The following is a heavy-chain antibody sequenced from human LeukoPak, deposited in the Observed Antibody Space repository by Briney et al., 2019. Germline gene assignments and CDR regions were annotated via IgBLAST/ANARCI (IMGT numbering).Heavy chain of an antibody. V-gene: IGHV4-39*01. J-gene: IGHJ4*02. Sequence: SETLPLPCIVCGRSISSGGHYWVWIRHPPGKGLEGTGSMHYSGITYYNPSLTSRVTISVDTSKNQFSLRLTSVTAADTAVYYCARYPYSDSGVWEAFDYWGQGTLVTVSS. CDR1: GRSISSGGHY. D-gene: IGHD5-12*01. CDR2: MHYSGIT. CDR3: ARYPYSDSGVWEAFDY.